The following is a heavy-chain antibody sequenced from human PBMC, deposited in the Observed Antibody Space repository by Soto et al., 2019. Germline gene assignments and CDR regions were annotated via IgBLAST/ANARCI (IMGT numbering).Heavy chain of an antibody. J-gene: IGHJ5*02. D-gene: IGHD3-22*01. CDR3: ARESSYYYDSSGYYPNNWFDP. Sequence: GASVKVSCKASGYTFTSYGISWVRQAPGQGLEWMGWISAYNGNTGYAQKFQGRVTMTRNTSISTAYMELSSLRSDDTAVYYCARESSYYYDSSGYYPNNWFDPWGQGTLVTVSS. CDR1: GYTFTSYG. CDR2: ISAYNGNT. V-gene: IGHV1-18*01.